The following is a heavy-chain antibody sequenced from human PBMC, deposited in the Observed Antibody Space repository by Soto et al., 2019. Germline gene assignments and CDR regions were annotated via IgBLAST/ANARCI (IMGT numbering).Heavy chain of an antibody. Sequence: PGGSLRLSCAASGFTFSTYNMNWVRQAPGKGLEWVSPISGSGGSTYYADSVKGRFTISRDNSKNTLYLQMNSLRAEDTAVYYCAKPRGYSSEFDYWGQGTLVTVSS. CDR2: ISGSGGST. D-gene: IGHD5-18*01. J-gene: IGHJ4*02. CDR3: AKPRGYSSEFDY. CDR1: GFTFSTYN. V-gene: IGHV3-23*01.